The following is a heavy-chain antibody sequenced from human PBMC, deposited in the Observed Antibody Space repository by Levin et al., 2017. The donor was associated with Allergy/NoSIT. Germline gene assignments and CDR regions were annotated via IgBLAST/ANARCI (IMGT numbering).Heavy chain of an antibody. CDR1: GFTFSNAW. Sequence: GESLKISCAASGFTFSNAWMSWVRQAPGKGLEWVGRIKSKTDGGTTDYAAPVKGRFTISRDDSKNTLYLQMNSLKTEDTAVYYCTTDGWIVGVSPYYYYYGMDVWGQGTTVTVSS. CDR2: IKSKTDGGTT. V-gene: IGHV3-15*01. J-gene: IGHJ6*02. D-gene: IGHD2-21*01. CDR3: TTDGWIVGVSPYYYYYGMDV.